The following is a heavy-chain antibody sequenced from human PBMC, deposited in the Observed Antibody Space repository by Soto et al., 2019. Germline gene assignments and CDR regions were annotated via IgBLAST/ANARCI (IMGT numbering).Heavy chain of an antibody. J-gene: IGHJ5*02. CDR2: ISYDGSNK. CDR1: GFTFSSYA. D-gene: IGHD6-19*01. V-gene: IGHV3-30-3*01. CDR3: ARDGGSSGWRGFDP. Sequence: QVQLVESGGGVVQPGRSLRLSCAASGFTFSSYAMHWVRQAPGKGLEWVAVISYDGSNKYYADSVKGRFTISRDNSKNTLYLQMNSLRAEDTAVYYCARDGGSSGWRGFDPWGQGTLVTVSS.